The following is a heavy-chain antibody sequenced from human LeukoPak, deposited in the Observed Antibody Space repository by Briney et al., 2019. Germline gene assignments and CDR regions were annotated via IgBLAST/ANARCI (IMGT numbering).Heavy chain of an antibody. CDR3: AKDGLGRYYFDY. D-gene: IGHD6-19*01. CDR2: ISYDGSNK. V-gene: IGHV3-30*18. J-gene: IGHJ4*02. Sequence: GGSLRLSCAASGFTFSSYGMHWVRQAPGKGLEWVAVISYDGSNKYYADSVKGRFTISRDNSKNTLYLQMNSLRAEDTAVYYCAKDGLGRYYFDYWGQGTLVTVSS. CDR1: GFTFSSYG.